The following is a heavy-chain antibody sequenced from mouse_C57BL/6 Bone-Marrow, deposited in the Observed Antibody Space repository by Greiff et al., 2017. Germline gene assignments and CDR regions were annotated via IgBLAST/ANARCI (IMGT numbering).Heavy chain of an antibody. Sequence: QVQLKQPGAELVMPGASVKLSCKASGYTFTSYWMHWVKPRPGPGLEWIGEIDPSDSYTNYNQKFKGKSTLTVDKSSSTAYMQLSSLTSEASAVYYCVVITTVVYYYAMDDWGQGTSVTVAS. CDR1: GYTFTSYW. V-gene: IGHV1-69*01. J-gene: IGHJ4*01. D-gene: IGHD1-1*01. CDR2: IDPSDSYT. CDR3: VVITTVVYYYAMDD.